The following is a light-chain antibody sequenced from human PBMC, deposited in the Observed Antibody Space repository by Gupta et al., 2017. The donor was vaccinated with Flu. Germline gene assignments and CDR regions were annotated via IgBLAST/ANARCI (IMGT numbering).Light chain of an antibody. CDR2: DAS. J-gene: IGKJ2*01. Sequence: PVPLSLSPGDSATLSCRDRQIVNNKLAWYQQNPAQAPRLLISDASTGDTGIPARFSGSGSGTEFSLTFSSLQSEDSAIYYCQQYNYWPFTFGQGTKLEI. V-gene: IGKV3-15*01. CDR3: QQYNYWPFT. CDR1: QIVNNK.